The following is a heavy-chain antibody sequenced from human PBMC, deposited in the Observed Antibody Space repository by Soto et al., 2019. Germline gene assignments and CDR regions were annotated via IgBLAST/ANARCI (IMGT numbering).Heavy chain of an antibody. CDR3: ARTLKIYGDYPSIDY. D-gene: IGHD4-17*01. V-gene: IGHV4-39*01. J-gene: IGHJ4*02. Sequence: SETLSLTCTVSGGSISSSSYYLGWIRQPPGKGLEWIGSIYYSGSTYYNPSLKSRVTISVDTSKNQFSLKLSSVTAADTAVYYCARTLKIYGDYPSIDYWGQGTLVTVSS. CDR2: IYYSGST. CDR1: GGSISSSSYY.